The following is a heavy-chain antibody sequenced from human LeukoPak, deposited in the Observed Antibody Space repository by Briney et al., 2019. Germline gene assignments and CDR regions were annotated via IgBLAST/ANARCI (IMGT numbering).Heavy chain of an antibody. CDR3: ARQGYCSGGSCYARGDFDY. CDR1: GYTFTSYD. V-gene: IGHV1-2*02. Sequence: GASVKVSCKASGYTFTSYDINWVRQAPGQGLEWMGWINPNSGGTNYAQKFQGRVTMTRDTSISTAYMELSRLRSDDTAVYYCARQGYCSGGSCYARGDFDYWGQGTLVTVSS. J-gene: IGHJ4*02. CDR2: INPNSGGT. D-gene: IGHD2-15*01.